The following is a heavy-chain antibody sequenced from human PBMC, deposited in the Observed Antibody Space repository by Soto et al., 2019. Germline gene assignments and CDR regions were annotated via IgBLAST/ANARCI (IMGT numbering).Heavy chain of an antibody. V-gene: IGHV3-23*01. D-gene: IGHD3-10*01. CDR2: FRAGGDDGTT. Sequence: AGSLRLSCVASGFTFSSYSMSWVRQAPGRGLEWVSGFRAGGDDGTTYYADSVKGRFTISRDNSKNTLFLQMNSLRAEDTAIYYCAKKVNSGSGSQYFDYFGQGTLGTVSS. J-gene: IGHJ4*02. CDR3: AKKVNSGSGSQYFDY. CDR1: GFTFSSYS.